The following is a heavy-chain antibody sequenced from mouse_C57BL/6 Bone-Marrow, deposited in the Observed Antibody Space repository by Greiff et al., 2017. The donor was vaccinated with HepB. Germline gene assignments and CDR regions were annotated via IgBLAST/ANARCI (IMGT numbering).Heavy chain of an antibody. Sequence: LVESGAELARPGASVKLSCKASGYTFTSYGISWVKQRTGQGLEWIGEIYPRSGNTYYNEKFKGKATLTADKSSSTAYMELRSLTSEDSAVYFCARSDTTVVATSKFAYWGQGTLVTVSA. J-gene: IGHJ3*01. CDR3: ARSDTTVVATSKFAY. V-gene: IGHV1-81*01. CDR2: IYPRSGNT. D-gene: IGHD1-1*01. CDR1: GYTFTSYG.